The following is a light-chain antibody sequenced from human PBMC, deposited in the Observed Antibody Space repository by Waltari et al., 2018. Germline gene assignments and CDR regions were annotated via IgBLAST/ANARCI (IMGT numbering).Light chain of an antibody. J-gene: IGKJ1*01. CDR2: GAS. Sequence: EIVLTQSPGTLSLSPGERATLSCRASQSVSSSFLAWYQQKPGPAPRLLIYGASSRAAGIPYRFSGSGSRTDFTLTISRLEPEDFAVYYCQQYSTSPTWTFGQGTKVEIK. CDR3: QQYSTSPTWT. V-gene: IGKV3-20*01. CDR1: QSVSSSF.